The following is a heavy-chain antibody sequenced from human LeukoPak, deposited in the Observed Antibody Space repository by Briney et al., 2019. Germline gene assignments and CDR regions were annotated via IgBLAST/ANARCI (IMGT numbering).Heavy chain of an antibody. J-gene: IGHJ4*02. V-gene: IGHV4-39*01. CDR2: VYYTGST. CDR1: GASVSDSLSY. Sequence: SETLSLTCTVSGASVSDSLSYWGWVRQPPGKGLEWGANVYYTGSTYYNPSLKSRVTMSVDTSKNQFSLKMTSVTAADTAIYYCARLTKGRYFDYIFAFWGQGILVTVSS. CDR3: ARLTKGRYFDYIFAF. D-gene: IGHD3-9*01.